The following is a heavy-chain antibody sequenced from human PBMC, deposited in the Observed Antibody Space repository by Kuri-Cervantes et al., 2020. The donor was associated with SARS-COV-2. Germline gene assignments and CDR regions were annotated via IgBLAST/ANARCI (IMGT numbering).Heavy chain of an antibody. CDR3: ASSRSITIFGVVINYYHGMDV. CDR2: MNPNSGNT. CDR1: GGTFSSYA. D-gene: IGHD3-3*01. Sequence: ASVQVSCKASGGTFSSYAISWVRQAPGQGLEWMGWMNPNSGNTGYAQKFQGRVTMTRNTSRSTAYMELSSLRSEDTAVYYCASSRSITIFGVVINYYHGMDVWGQGTTVTVSS. V-gene: IGHV1-8*02. J-gene: IGHJ6*02.